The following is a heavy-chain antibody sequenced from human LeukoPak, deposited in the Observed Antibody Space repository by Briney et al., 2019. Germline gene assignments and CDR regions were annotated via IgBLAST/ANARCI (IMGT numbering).Heavy chain of an antibody. V-gene: IGHV4-31*03. D-gene: IGHD3-16*01. CDR3: ARSNSGGVFSY. CDR2: IYYSGST. Sequence: SETLSLTCTVSGGSISSGGYYWSWIRQHPGKGLEWIGYIYYSGSTYYNPSLKSRVTISVDTSKNQFSLKLSSVTAADTAVYYCARSNSGGVFSYWGQGTLVTVSS. J-gene: IGHJ4*02. CDR1: GGSISSGGYY.